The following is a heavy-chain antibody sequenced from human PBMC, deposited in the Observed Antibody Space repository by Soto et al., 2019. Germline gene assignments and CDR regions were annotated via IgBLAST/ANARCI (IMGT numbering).Heavy chain of an antibody. CDR1: GGSFSGYY. CDR2: INHSGST. CDR3: ARAYGDYLYYFDY. D-gene: IGHD4-17*01. V-gene: IGHV4-34*01. J-gene: IGHJ4*02. Sequence: PSETLSLTCAVYGGSFSGYYWSWIRQPPGKGLEWIGEINHSGSTNYNPSLKSRVTISVDTSKNQFSLKLSSVTAADTAVYYCARAYGDYLYYFDYWGQGTLVTVSS.